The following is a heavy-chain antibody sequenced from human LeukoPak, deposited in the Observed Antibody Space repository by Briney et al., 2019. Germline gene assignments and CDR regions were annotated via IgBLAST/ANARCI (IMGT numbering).Heavy chain of an antibody. CDR2: ISGSGGST. Sequence: GGSLRLSCAAPGFTFGSYAMSWVRQAPGKGLEWVSAISGSGGSTYYADSVKGRFTISRDNSKNTLYLQMNSLRAEDTAVYYCANQYYYDSSGYPLDYWGQGTLVTVSS. V-gene: IGHV3-23*01. J-gene: IGHJ4*02. D-gene: IGHD3-22*01. CDR3: ANQYYYDSSGYPLDY. CDR1: GFTFGSYA.